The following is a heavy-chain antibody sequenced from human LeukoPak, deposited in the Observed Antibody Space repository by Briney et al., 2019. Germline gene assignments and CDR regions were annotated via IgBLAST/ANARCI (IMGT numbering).Heavy chain of an antibody. CDR1: GYTLTELS. D-gene: IGHD3-3*01. Sequence: ASVKVSCKVSGYTLTELSMHWVRQAPGKGLEWMGGFDPEDGETIYAQKLQGRVTVTEDTSTDTAYMELSSLRSEDTAVYYCASDYYDFWSGYLPPFDPWGQGTLVTVSS. CDR3: ASDYYDFWSGYLPPFDP. CDR2: FDPEDGET. J-gene: IGHJ5*02. V-gene: IGHV1-24*01.